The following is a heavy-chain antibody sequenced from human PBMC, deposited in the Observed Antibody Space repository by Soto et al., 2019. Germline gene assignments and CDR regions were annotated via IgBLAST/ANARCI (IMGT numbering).Heavy chain of an antibody. Sequence: ASFKFFSKPSGYTLTNYAIRWVRQAAGQRLEWMGWIDPGSGHATYSQKFQGRISITRDQSANTFYMDLSSLTSEDTAVYFRKRDLNGGNPFDYWGQGALVTSPQ. J-gene: IGHJ4*02. CDR3: KRDLNGGNPFDY. D-gene: IGHD3-16*01. CDR2: IDPGSGHA. CDR1: GYTLTNYA. V-gene: IGHV1-3*01.